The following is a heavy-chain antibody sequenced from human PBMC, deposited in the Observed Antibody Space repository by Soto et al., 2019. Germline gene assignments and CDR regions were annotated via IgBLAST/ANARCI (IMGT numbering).Heavy chain of an antibody. CDR2: ISSSGSTI. V-gene: IGHV3-48*03. D-gene: IGHD6-19*01. CDR1: GFTFSSYE. J-gene: IGHJ6*02. Sequence: GGSLRLSCAASGFTFSSYEMNWVRQAPGKGLEWVSYISSSGSTIYYADSVKGRFTTSRDNAKNSLYLQMNSLRAEDTAVYYCARDSGGVAVAGDYGMDVWGQGTTVTVSS. CDR3: ARDSGGVAVAGDYGMDV.